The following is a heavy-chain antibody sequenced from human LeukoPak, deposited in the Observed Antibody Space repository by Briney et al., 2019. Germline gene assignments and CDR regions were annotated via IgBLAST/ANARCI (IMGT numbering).Heavy chain of an antibody. Sequence: GGSLRLSCAASGFTFSSYWMHWVRQAPGKGLVWVSRITSDGSSTSYADSVKGRFTISRDNAKNTLYLQMNSLRAEDTAVYYCARGSDSNYPGYWGQGTLVTVSS. D-gene: IGHD4-11*01. CDR2: ITSDGSST. CDR3: ARGSDSNYPGY. V-gene: IGHV3-74*01. J-gene: IGHJ4*02. CDR1: GFTFSSYW.